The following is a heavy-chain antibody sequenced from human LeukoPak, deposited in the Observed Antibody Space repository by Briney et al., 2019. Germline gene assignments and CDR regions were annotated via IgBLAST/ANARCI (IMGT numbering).Heavy chain of an antibody. V-gene: IGHV1-8*01. D-gene: IGHD4-11*01. CDR1: GYTVTSYD. CDR3: AANDYSNGIGDY. CDR2: MNPNSGNT. Sequence: GASVKVSCKASGYTVTSYDINWVRQATGQGLEWMGWMNPNSGNTGYAQKFQGRVTMTRDMSTSTVYMELSSLRSEDTAVYYCAANDYSNGIGDYWGQGTLVTVSS. J-gene: IGHJ4*02.